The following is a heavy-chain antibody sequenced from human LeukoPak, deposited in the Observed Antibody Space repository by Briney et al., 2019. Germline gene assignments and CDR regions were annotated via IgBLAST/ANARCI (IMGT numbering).Heavy chain of an antibody. Sequence: SETLSLTCDVSSGSISGYYWTWIRQPAGKGLEWIGRISATGITYYNPSLESRVTTSLDTSNNQFSLKVTSVTAADTAVYYCARGKEMTRISGYYSFDYWGQGTLLSVSS. CDR1: SGSISGYY. J-gene: IGHJ4*02. V-gene: IGHV4-4*07. D-gene: IGHD5-24*01. CDR2: ISATGIT. CDR3: ARGKEMTRISGYYSFDY.